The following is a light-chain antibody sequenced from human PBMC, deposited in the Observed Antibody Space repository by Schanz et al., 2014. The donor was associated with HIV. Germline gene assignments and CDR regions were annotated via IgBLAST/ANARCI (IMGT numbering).Light chain of an antibody. CDR2: DVS. V-gene: IGLV2-14*03. J-gene: IGLJ2*01. Sequence: QSALTQPASVSGSPGQSITIPCTGTSSDVGGYNYVAWYQQHPGKAPKLMIYDVSDRPSGVSNRFSGSKSGNTASLSISGLQAEDEADYYCCSYTNTNTLLFGGGTKLTVL. CDR1: SSDVGGYNY. CDR3: CSYTNTNTLL.